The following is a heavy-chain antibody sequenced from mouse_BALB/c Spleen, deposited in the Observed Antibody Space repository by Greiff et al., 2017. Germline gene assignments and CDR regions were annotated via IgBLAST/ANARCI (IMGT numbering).Heavy chain of an antibody. D-gene: IGHD3-3*01. V-gene: IGHV3-2*02. CDR2: ISYSGST. J-gene: IGHJ2*01. CDR1: GYSITSDYA. CDR3: ARVGDGYFDY. Sequence: ESGPGLVKPSQSLSLTCTVTGYSITSDYAWNWIRQFPGNKLEWMGYISYSGSTSYNPSLKSRISITRDTSKNQFFLQLNSVTTEETATYYCARVGDGYFDYWGQGTTLTVSS.